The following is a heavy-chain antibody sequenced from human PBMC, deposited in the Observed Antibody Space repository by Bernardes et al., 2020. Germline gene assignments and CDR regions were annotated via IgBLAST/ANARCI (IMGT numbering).Heavy chain of an antibody. CDR2: INHSGST. CDR3: ARGLTYYYGSGSYYSNWFDP. CDR1: GGSFSGYY. V-gene: IGHV4-34*01. D-gene: IGHD3-10*01. Sequence: ETLSLTCAVYGGSFSGYYWSWIRQPPGKGLEWIGEINHSGSTNYNPSLKSRVTISVDTSKNQFSLKLSSVTAADTAVYYCARGLTYYYGSGSYYSNWFDPWGQGTLVTVSS. J-gene: IGHJ5*02.